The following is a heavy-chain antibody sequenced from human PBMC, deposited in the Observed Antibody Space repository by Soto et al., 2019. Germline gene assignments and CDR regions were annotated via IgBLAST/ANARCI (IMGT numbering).Heavy chain of an antibody. Sequence: VKVCCKACGYTFTSYGISWVRQAPGQGLEWMGGIIPIFGTANYAQKFQGRVTITADESTSTAYMELSSLRSEDTAVYYCAAVEIVVVIQNYFGYWGEGTLVTVSS. D-gene: IGHD3-22*01. CDR3: AAVEIVVVIQNYFGY. J-gene: IGHJ4*02. CDR1: GYTFTSYG. V-gene: IGHV1-69*13. CDR2: IIPIFGTA.